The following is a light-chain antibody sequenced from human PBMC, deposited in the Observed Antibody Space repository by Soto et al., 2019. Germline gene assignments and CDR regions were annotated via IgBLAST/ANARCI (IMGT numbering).Light chain of an antibody. CDR2: LGS. J-gene: IGKJ1*01. V-gene: IGKV2-28*01. CDR1: QSLLHDNGYNY. Sequence: DIVMTQSPLSLPVTPGEPASISCRSSQSLLHDNGYNYLDWYLQKPGQSPQLLIYLGSNRASAVPDRFSGSASVTDFILKISRVEAEDAGIYYCMQDLPDPWTFGKGTKVQIK. CDR3: MQDLPDPWT.